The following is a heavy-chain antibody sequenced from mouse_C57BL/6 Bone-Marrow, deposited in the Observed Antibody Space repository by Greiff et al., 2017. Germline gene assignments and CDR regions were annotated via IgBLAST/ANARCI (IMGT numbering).Heavy chain of an antibody. CDR2: ISSGGSYT. V-gene: IGHV5-6*02. J-gene: IGHJ3*01. D-gene: IGHD2-2*01. CDR1: GFTFSSYG. CDR3: ARRGYGYVPWLAY. Sequence: EVKLVESGGDLVKPGGSLKLSCAASGFTFSSYGMSWVRQTPDKRLEWVATISSGGSYTYYPDSVKGRFTISRDNAKNTLYLQMSSLKSEDTAMYYCARRGYGYVPWLAYWGQGTLVTVSA.